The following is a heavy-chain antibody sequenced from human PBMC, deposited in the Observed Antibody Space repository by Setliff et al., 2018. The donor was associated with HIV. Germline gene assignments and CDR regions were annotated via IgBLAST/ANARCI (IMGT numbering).Heavy chain of an antibody. CDR1: GYTFSNYY. CDR3: ARETQTGSGSYLH. D-gene: IGHD3-10*01. J-gene: IGHJ4*02. CDR2: INCKNGDT. V-gene: IGHV1-46*01. Sequence: ASVKVSCKTSGYTFSNYYVNWVRQAPGQGLEWMGIINCKNGDTSYAQIFQGRVAVPSDTSTSTVYMDLTGLRPEDTAVYYCARETQTGSGSYLHWGRGTLVTVSS.